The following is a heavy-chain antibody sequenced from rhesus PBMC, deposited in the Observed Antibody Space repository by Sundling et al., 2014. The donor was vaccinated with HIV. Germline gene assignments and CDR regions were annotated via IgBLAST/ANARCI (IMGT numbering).Heavy chain of an antibody. CDR2: IYGSGGSN. Sequence: QVQLQESGPGLVKPSETLSLTCGVSGYSISSGYYWNWIRQPPGKGLEWIGSIYGSGGSNYLNPSLKSRVTLSVDTSQNQFSLKLSSVTAADTAVYYCARDGYCTGSGCYPFDYWGQGVLVTVSS. D-gene: IGHD2-21*01. V-gene: IGHV4-127*01. CDR3: ARDGYCTGSGCYPFDY. CDR1: GYSISSGYY. J-gene: IGHJ4*01.